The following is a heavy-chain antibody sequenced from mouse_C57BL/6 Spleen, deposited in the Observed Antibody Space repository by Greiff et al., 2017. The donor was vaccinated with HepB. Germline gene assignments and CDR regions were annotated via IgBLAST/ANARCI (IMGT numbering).Heavy chain of an antibody. Sequence: EVQLQQSGPELVKPGTSVKISCKASGYTFTDYYMNWVKQSHGKSLEWIGDINPNNGGTSYNQKFKGKATLTVDKSSSTAYMELRSLTSEDSAVYYCARDGNYDSHYYAIDYWGQGTSVTVSA. V-gene: IGHV1-26*01. D-gene: IGHD2-4*01. CDR3: ARDGNYDSHYYAIDY. J-gene: IGHJ4*01. CDR2: INPNNGGT. CDR1: GYTFTDYY.